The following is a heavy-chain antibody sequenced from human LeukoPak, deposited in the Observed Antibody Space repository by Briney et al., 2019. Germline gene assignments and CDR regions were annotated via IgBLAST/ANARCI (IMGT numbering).Heavy chain of an antibody. CDR2: IYYSGST. Sequence: PSETLSLICTVSGGSISSSSYYWGWIRQPPGKGLEWIGSIYYSGSTYYNPSLKSRVTISVDTSKNQFSLKLSSVTAADTAVYYCARLVTHSWGQGTLVTVSS. D-gene: IGHD3-10*01. J-gene: IGHJ4*02. CDR3: ARLVTHS. CDR1: GGSISSSSYY. V-gene: IGHV4-39*01.